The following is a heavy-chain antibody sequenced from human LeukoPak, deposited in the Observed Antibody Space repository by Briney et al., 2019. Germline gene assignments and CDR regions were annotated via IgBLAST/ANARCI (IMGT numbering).Heavy chain of an antibody. V-gene: IGHV4-30-2*01. CDR3: ARAPIAAAGKALNY. J-gene: IGHJ4*02. CDR2: IYHSGST. Sequence: SETLSLTCAVSGGSISSGGYSWSWIRQPPGKGLEWIGYIYHSGSTYYNPSLKSRVTISVDTSKNQFSLKLSSVTAADTAVYYCARAPIAAAGKALNYWGQGTLVTVSS. D-gene: IGHD6-13*01. CDR1: GGSISSGGYS.